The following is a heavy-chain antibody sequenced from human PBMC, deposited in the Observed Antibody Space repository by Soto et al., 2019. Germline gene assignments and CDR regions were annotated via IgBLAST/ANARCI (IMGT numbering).Heavy chain of an antibody. J-gene: IGHJ4*02. CDR3: ARESEDLTSNFDY. CDR1: GFTFTRYS. Sequence: PGGSLSLSCAASGFTFTRYSMNWVRQAPRTGLGWVSSISSTTNYINYANSMKGRFTASTDNTTNSAYLVKNSLRTADTAVYYCARESEDLTSNFDYWGQGTLVTVSS. CDR2: ISSTTNYI. V-gene: IGHV3-21*01.